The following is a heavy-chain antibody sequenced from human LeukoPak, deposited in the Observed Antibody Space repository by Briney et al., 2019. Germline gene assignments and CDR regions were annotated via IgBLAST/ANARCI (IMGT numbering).Heavy chain of an antibody. Sequence: GRSLRLSCADSGFTFSSYAMHWVRQAPGKGLEWVAVISYDGSNKYYADSVKGRFTISRDNSKNTLYLQMNSLRAEDTAVYYCAKDQLLGYCSGGSCKHHYYYYYMDVWGKGTTVTVSS. CDR1: GFTFSSYA. CDR3: AKDQLLGYCSGGSCKHHYYYYYMDV. J-gene: IGHJ6*03. V-gene: IGHV3-30*04. CDR2: ISYDGSNK. D-gene: IGHD2-15*01.